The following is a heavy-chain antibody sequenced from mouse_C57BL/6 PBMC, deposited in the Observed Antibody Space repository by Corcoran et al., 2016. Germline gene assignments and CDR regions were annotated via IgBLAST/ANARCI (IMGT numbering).Heavy chain of an antibody. V-gene: IGHV1-26*01. CDR3: ASRFLLDY. CDR1: GYTFTDYY. J-gene: IGHJ2*01. CDR2: INPNNGGT. Sequence: EVQLQQSGPELVKPGASVKISCKASGYTFTDYYMNWVKQSHGKSLEWIGDINPNNGGTSYNQKFKGKATLTVDKSSSTAYMELRSLTSEDSAVYYCASRFLLDYWGQGTTLTVSS.